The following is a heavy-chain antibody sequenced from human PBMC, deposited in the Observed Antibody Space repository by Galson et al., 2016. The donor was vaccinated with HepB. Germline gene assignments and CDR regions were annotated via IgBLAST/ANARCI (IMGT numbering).Heavy chain of an antibody. CDR2: IYWDDDV. CDR1: GFSLSTAGMG. J-gene: IGHJ5*01. CDR3: AHHREWFDF. Sequence: PALVKPTQTLTLTCTFSGFSLSTAGMGVGWIRQPPGKALEWLALIYWDDDVRYSPSLKNRLTITKGTSENQVVLTMTNMNPVDTATYYWAHHREWFDFWGQGNLVIVSS. V-gene: IGHV2-5*08. D-gene: IGHD1-14*01.